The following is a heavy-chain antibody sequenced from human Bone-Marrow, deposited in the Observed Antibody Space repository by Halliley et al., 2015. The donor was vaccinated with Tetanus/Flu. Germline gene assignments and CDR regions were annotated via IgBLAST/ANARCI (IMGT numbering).Heavy chain of an antibody. CDR3: AREGTVDMATTYYHGLDV. J-gene: IGHJ6*02. V-gene: IGHV4-59*01. Sequence: YIYSNSRTMYNPSLESRVTISVDKSKNQVSLKLLSVTAADTAVYYCAREGTVDMATTYYHGLDVWGQGTTVTVSS. CDR2: IYSNSRT. D-gene: IGHD6-19*01.